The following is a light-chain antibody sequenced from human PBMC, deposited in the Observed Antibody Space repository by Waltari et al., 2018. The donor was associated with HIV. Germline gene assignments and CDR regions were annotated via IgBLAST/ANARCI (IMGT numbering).Light chain of an antibody. Sequence: QSLLTQSPSASGAPGQRVTISCSGSSSNIGSNYVYWYQQLPGPAPKLLIYRDGQRPSGVPDRFSASKSGTSASLDISGLRSEDETDYYCVAWDDTLSGPVFGGGTKLTVL. CDR3: VAWDDTLSGPV. CDR1: SSNIGSNY. J-gene: IGLJ2*01. CDR2: RDG. V-gene: IGLV1-47*01.